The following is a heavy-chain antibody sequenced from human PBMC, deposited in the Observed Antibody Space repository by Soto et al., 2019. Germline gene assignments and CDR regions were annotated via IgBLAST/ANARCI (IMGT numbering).Heavy chain of an antibody. CDR2: IYHAGST. J-gene: IGHJ4*02. CDR1: GGSITNSNW. V-gene: IGHV4-4*02. D-gene: IGHD1-26*01. Sequence: PSETLSLTCTVSGGSITNSNWWSWVRLPPAKGLEWIGDIYHAGSTKYNPSLERRVTMSVDTSNNQCALTLTSVTAADTAVYFCARGPPIVGNTTPLDSWGQGTLVTVSS. CDR3: ARGPPIVGNTTPLDS.